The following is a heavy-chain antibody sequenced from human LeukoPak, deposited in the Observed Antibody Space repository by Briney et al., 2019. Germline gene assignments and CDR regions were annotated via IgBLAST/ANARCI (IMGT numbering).Heavy chain of an antibody. Sequence: GASVKVSCKASGYTFTSYDINWVRQATGQGLEWMGWMNPNSGNTGYAQKFQGRVTMTRKTSISTAYMELSSLRSEDTAVYYRARGRPKTTTGTDYYYNGMDVWGQGTTVTVSS. CDR1: GYTFTSYD. CDR3: ARGRPKTTTGTDYYYNGMDV. D-gene: IGHD1-1*01. J-gene: IGHJ6*02. CDR2: MNPNSGNT. V-gene: IGHV1-8*01.